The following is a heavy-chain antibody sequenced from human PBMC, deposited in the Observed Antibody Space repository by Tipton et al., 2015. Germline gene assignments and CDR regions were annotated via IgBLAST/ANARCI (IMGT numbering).Heavy chain of an antibody. CDR1: GFTFRSYG. CDR2: IWYDGSNK. J-gene: IGHJ4*02. CDR3: ARDQSLSNYHFDF. Sequence: SLRLSCAASGFTFRSYGMHWVRQAPGKGLEWVAVIWYDGSNKYCADSVKGRFTISRDNSKNTLYLQMNSLRAEDTAVYYCARDQSLSNYHFDFWGQGTQVTVSS. V-gene: IGHV3-33*01. D-gene: IGHD5-24*01.